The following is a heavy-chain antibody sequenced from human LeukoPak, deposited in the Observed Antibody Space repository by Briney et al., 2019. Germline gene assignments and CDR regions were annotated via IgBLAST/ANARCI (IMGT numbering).Heavy chain of an antibody. V-gene: IGHV4-38-2*01. J-gene: IGHJ4*02. CDR1: NYSLNNGYY. Sequence: SETLSLNCAVSNYSLNNGYYWGWIGQPPGKGLDWIGSAFHSGTPFYSPSFRSRLTISLDTSNNQFSLKLTSVTAADAAVYYCVVSNDSFDYWGQGILVTVSS. D-gene: IGHD2-21*01. CDR3: VVSNDSFDY. CDR2: AFHSGTP.